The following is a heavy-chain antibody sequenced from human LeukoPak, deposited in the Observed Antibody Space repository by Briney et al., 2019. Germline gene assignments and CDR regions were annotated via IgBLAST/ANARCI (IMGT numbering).Heavy chain of an antibody. CDR2: IWYDGSNK. D-gene: IGHD5-12*01. J-gene: IGHJ4*02. Sequence: SGGSLRLSCAASGFTFSSYGMHWVRQAPGKGPEWVAVIWYDGSNKYYADSVKGRFTISRDNSKNTLYLQMNSLRAEDTAVYYCAKPIHGGYDYWGQGTLVTVSS. V-gene: IGHV3-33*06. CDR3: AKPIHGGYDY. CDR1: GFTFSSYG.